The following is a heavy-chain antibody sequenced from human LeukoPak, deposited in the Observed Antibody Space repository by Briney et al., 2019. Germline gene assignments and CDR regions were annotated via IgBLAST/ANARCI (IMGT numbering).Heavy chain of an antibody. V-gene: IGHV1-8*01. D-gene: IGHD4-17*01. CDR1: GYTFTGYD. CDR3: ARDYGDFQNWFDP. CDR2: MNPNSGNT. J-gene: IGHJ5*02. Sequence: ASVKVSCKASGYTFTGYDNNWVRQATGQGLEWMGWMNPNSGNTGYAQKFQGRVTMTRNTSISTAYMELSSLRSEDTAVYYCARDYGDFQNWFDPWGQGTLVTVSS.